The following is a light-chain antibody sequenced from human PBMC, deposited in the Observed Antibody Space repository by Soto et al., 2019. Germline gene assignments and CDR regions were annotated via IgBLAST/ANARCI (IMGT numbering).Light chain of an antibody. CDR3: FQYKSWPIH. CDR1: QTISNI. V-gene: IGKV3D-15*01. J-gene: IGKJ4*01. CDR2: GAS. Sequence: EIVMTQSPATLSVSPGEAATLSCRASQTISNIYVAWYQQKPGQAPRLLIYGASNRATGVPARFSGSGSGTEFILTISSLQSEDFAVYYCFQYKSWPIHFGGGTKVEI.